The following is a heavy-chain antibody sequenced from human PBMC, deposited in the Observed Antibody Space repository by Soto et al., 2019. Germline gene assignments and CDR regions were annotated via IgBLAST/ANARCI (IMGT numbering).Heavy chain of an antibody. CDR2: IIPILGIA. V-gene: IGHV1-69*04. J-gene: IGHJ4*02. CDR1: GGTFSSYT. CDR3: ARDLGGTYYDILTGYLATYYFDY. D-gene: IGHD3-9*01. Sequence: SVKVSCKASGGTFSSYTISWVRQAPGQGLEWMGRIIPILGIANYAQKFQGRVTITADKSTSTAYMELSSLRSEDTAVYYCARDLGGTYYDILTGYLATYYFDYWGQGTLVTVSS.